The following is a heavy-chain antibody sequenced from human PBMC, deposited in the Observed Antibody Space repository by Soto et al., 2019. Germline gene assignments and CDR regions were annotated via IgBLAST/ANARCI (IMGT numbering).Heavy chain of an antibody. V-gene: IGHV1-2*02. J-gene: IGHJ4*02. Sequence: ASVKVSCKSSGYTFTDYKIHWVLQAPGQGLEWMGWIDANSADTKYAQSFQGRVTMTRDTSIRTTYMELSSLRSDDTAVYYCARWLYGYYFDFWGQGTLVTVSS. CDR1: GYTFTDYK. CDR3: ARWLYGYYFDF. D-gene: IGHD2-15*01. CDR2: IDANSADT.